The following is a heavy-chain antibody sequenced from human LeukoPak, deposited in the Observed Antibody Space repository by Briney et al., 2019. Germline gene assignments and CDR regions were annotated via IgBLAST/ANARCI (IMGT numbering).Heavy chain of an antibody. Sequence: PGGSLRLSCAASGFTFSSYNMNWVRQAPGKGLEWVSSITSGSSYIYYADSVKGRFTISRDNAKNSLYLQMNSLRVEDTAVYYCAKVAKYYYGSETYYFFEHWGQGTPVTASS. V-gene: IGHV3-21*01. D-gene: IGHD3-10*01. J-gene: IGHJ4*02. CDR1: GFTFSSYN. CDR3: AKVAKYYYGSETYYFFEH. CDR2: ITSGSSYI.